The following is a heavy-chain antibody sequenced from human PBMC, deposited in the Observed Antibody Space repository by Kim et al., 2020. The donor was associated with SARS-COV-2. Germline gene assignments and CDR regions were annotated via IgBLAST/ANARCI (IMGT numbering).Heavy chain of an antibody. J-gene: IGHJ4*02. CDR1: GGSFSGYY. CDR3: ARLEIYGSGSYDY. D-gene: IGHD3-10*01. V-gene: IGHV4-34*01. CDR2: INHSGST. Sequence: SETLSLTCAVYGGSFSGYYWSWIRQPPGKGLEWIGEINHSGSTNYNPSLKSRVTISVDTSKNQFSLKLSSVTAADTAVYYCARLEIYGSGSYDYWGQGTLVTVSS.